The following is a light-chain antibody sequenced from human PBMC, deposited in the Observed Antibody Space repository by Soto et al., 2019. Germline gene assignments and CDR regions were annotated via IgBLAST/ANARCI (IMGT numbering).Light chain of an antibody. CDR3: QQYNTYLWT. CDR2: QAS. Sequence: DIQRTQSPSTLSASVGDRVIITCRASQSISNWLAWYQQKPGRLPRLLIYQASTLESGVPSRFIGSGSGTEFTLTISSLQPDDFATYYCQQYNTYLWTFGQGTKVAIK. CDR1: QSISNW. J-gene: IGKJ1*01. V-gene: IGKV1-5*03.